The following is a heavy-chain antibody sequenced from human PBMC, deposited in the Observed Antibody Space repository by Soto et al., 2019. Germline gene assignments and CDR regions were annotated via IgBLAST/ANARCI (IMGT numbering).Heavy chain of an antibody. Sequence: GASVKVSCKASGYTFTSYAMNWVRQAPGQGLEWMGWINTNTGNPTYAQGFTGRFVFSLDTSVSTAYLQICSLKAEDTAVYYCVYCSGGSCYQHAFDIWGQGTMVTVSS. D-gene: IGHD2-15*01. CDR2: INTNTGNP. CDR3: VYCSGGSCYQHAFDI. V-gene: IGHV7-4-1*01. J-gene: IGHJ3*02. CDR1: GYTFTSYA.